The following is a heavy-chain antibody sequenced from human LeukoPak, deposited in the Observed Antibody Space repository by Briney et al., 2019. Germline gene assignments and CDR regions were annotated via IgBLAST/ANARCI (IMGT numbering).Heavy chain of an antibody. CDR2: IYYSGST. V-gene: IGHV4-59*01. CDR3: ARGDYALKFDY. CDR1: GGSFSGYY. J-gene: IGHJ4*02. D-gene: IGHD4-17*01. Sequence: SETLSLTCAVYGGSFSGYYWSWIRQPPGKGLEWIGCIYYSGSTNYNPSLKSRVTISVDTSKNQFSLKLSSVTAADTAVYYCARGDYALKFDYWGQGTLVTVSS.